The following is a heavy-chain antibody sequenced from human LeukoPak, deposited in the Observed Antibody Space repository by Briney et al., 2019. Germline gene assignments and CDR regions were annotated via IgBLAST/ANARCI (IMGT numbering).Heavy chain of an antibody. J-gene: IGHJ3*02. CDR3: ARMGLKYQLLYPDDAFDI. CDR1: GYTFTSYD. D-gene: IGHD2-2*02. CDR2: MNPNSGNT. V-gene: IGHV1-8*01. Sequence: ASVTVSCKASGYTFTSYDINWVRQATGQGLEWMGWMNPNSGNTGYAQKFQGRVTMTRNTSISTAYMELSSLRSEDTAVYYCARMGLKYQLLYPDDAFDIWGQGTMVTVSS.